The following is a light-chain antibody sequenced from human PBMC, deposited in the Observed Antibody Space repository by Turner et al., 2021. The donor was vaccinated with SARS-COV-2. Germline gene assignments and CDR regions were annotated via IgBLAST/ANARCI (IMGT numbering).Light chain of an antibody. Sequence: NFMLTQPHSVSESPGKTVTISCTCSSGSIASNYVQWYQQRPGSAPTTVIYEDNQRPSGVPDRFSGSIDSSSNSASLTISGLKTEDEADYYCQPYDSSNQGYVFGTGTKVTVL. CDR3: QPYDSSNQGYV. CDR1: SGSIASNY. CDR2: EDN. V-gene: IGLV6-57*04. J-gene: IGLJ1*01.